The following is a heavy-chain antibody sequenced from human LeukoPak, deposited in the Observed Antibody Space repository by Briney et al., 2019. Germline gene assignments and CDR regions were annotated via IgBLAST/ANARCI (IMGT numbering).Heavy chain of an antibody. CDR2: ISSSSYI. Sequence: PGGSLRLSCAASGFTFSSYSMNWVRQAPGKGLEWVSSISSSSYIYYADSVKGRFTISRDNAKNSLYLQMNSLRAEDTAVYYCARDKETEEFDYWGQGTLVTVSS. CDR1: GFTFSSYS. V-gene: IGHV3-21*01. J-gene: IGHJ4*02. CDR3: ARDKETEEFDY. D-gene: IGHD5-24*01.